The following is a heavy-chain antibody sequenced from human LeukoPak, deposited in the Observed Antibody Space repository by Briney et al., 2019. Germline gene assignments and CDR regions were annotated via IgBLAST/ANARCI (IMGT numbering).Heavy chain of an antibody. V-gene: IGHV3-66*01. CDR3: ARDSFTMVRGPKDYYFDY. CDR1: GFTVSSNY. Sequence: PGGSLRLSCAASGFTVSSNYMSWVRQAPGKGLEWVSVIYSGGSTYYADSVKGRFTISRDNSKNTLYLQMNSLRAEDTAVYYCARDSFTMVRGPKDYYFDYWGQGTLVTVSS. CDR2: IYSGGST. J-gene: IGHJ4*02. D-gene: IGHD3-10*01.